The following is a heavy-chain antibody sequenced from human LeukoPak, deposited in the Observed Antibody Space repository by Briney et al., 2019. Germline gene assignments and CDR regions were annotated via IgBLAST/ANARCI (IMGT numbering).Heavy chain of an antibody. V-gene: IGHV1-69*13. CDR3: ARYNWNFPLDY. CDR1: GGTFSSYA. J-gene: IGHJ4*02. D-gene: IGHD1-7*01. Sequence: ASVKVSCKASGGTFSSYAISWVRQAPGQGLEWMGGIIPIFGTANYAQKFQGRVTITADESTSTAYMELRSLRSDDTAVYYCARYNWNFPLDYWGQGTLVTVSS. CDR2: IIPIFGTA.